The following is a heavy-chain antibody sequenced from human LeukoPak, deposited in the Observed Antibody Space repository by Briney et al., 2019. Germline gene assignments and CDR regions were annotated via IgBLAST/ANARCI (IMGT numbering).Heavy chain of an antibody. Sequence: PGGSLRLSCAASGFTFSSYGMSWVRQAPGKGLEWVSGINSNGDEIYYADSVRGRFTISRDNSNNALYLQMDSLRAEDTAVYYCANWIGSSSRDYWGQGTLVTVSS. J-gene: IGHJ4*02. CDR1: GFTFSSYG. V-gene: IGHV3-23*01. CDR3: ANWIGSSSRDY. CDR2: INSNGDEI. D-gene: IGHD6-6*01.